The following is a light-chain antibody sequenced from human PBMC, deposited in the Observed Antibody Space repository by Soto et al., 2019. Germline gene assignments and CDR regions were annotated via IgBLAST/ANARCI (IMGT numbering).Light chain of an antibody. CDR3: SSYTTTNTLYV. J-gene: IGLJ1*01. Sequence: QSVLTQPASVSGSPGQSITIPCTGTNSDVGAYNYVSLYQHHPGKAPKLMIYEVFIRPSGVSSRFSGSKSGSTASLTISGLLAEDEADYYCSSYTTTNTLYVFGTGTQLTVL. CDR2: EVF. CDR1: NSDVGAYNY. V-gene: IGLV2-14*01.